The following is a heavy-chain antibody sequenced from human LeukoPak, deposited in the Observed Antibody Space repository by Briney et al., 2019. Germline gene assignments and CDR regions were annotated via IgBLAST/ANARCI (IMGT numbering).Heavy chain of an antibody. Sequence: SETLSLTCAVYGGSFSGYYWSWIRQPPGKGLEWIGEINHSGSTNYNPSLKSRVTISVDTSKNQFSLKLTSVTATDTAVYYFARGVSLPALKPFDYWGQGTLIPVSS. CDR1: GGSFSGYY. CDR3: ARGVSLPALKPFDY. V-gene: IGHV4-34*01. CDR2: INHSGST. J-gene: IGHJ4*02. D-gene: IGHD6-6*01.